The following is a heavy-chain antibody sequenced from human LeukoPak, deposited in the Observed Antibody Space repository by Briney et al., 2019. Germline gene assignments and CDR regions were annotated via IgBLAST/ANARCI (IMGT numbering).Heavy chain of an antibody. Sequence: ASVKVSCKASGYTFTIYYIHWVRQAPGQGLEWMGIINPRGGSTSYAQKFQGRVTMTRDTSTSTVYMELSSLRSEDAAVYYCARAGIFDYWGQGTLVTVSS. CDR1: GYTFTIYY. J-gene: IGHJ4*02. CDR3: ARAGIFDY. V-gene: IGHV1-46*01. D-gene: IGHD3-10*01. CDR2: INPRGGST.